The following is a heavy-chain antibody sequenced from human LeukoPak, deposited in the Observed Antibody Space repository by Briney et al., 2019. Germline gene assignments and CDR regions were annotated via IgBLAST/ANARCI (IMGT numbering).Heavy chain of an antibody. V-gene: IGHV3-48*03. D-gene: IGHD3-22*01. CDR3: AGEYYYDSSGYYNPYFDY. CDR2: ISSSGSTI. J-gene: IGHJ4*02. Sequence: GGSLRLSCAASGFTFSSYEMSWVRQAPGKGLEWVSYISSSGSTIYYADSVKGRFTISRDNAKNSLYLQMNSLRAEDTAVYYCAGEYYYDSSGYYNPYFDYWGQGTLVTVSS. CDR1: GFTFSSYE.